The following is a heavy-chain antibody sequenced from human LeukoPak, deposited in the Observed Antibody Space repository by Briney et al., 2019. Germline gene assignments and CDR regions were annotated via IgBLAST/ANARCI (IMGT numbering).Heavy chain of an antibody. CDR1: GFTFSSYG. CDR3: ARPRGAAYYYYGMDV. D-gene: IGHD2-15*01. V-gene: IGHV3-33*01. Sequence: GRSLRLSCAASGFTFSSYGMHWVRQAPGKGLEWVAVIWYDGSNKYYADSVKGRFTISRDNSKNTLYLQMNSLRAEDTAVYYCARPRGAAYYYYGMDVWGQGTTVTVSS. J-gene: IGHJ6*02. CDR2: IWYDGSNK.